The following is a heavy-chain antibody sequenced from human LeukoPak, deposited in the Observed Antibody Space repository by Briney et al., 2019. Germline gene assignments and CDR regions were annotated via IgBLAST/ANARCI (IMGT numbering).Heavy chain of an antibody. V-gene: IGHV3-48*01. CDR1: GFTFSSYS. D-gene: IGHD3-3*01. J-gene: IGHJ6*03. CDR2: ISSSSSTI. CDR3: ARTYYDFWSGYYTLGKLGNYYYYMDV. Sequence: GGSLRLSCAASGFTFSSYSMNWVRQAPGKGLEWVSYISSSSSTIYYADSVKGRFTISKDNAKNSLYLQMNSPTAEDTAVYYCARTYYDFWSGYYTLGKLGNYYYYMDVWGKGTTVTVSS.